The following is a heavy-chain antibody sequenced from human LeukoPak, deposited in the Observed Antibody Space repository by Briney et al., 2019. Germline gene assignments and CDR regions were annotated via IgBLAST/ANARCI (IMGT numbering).Heavy chain of an antibody. CDR2: INAGNGNT. CDR1: GYTFTSYA. CDR3: ARDPVWFGELSYYYYGMDV. Sequence: ASVKVSCKASGYTFTSYAMHWVRQAPGQRLEWMGWINAGNGNTKYSQKFQGRVTITRDTSASTAYMELSSLRSEVTAVYYCARDPVWFGELSYYYYGMDVWGKGTTVTVSS. V-gene: IGHV1-3*01. J-gene: IGHJ6*04. D-gene: IGHD3-10*01.